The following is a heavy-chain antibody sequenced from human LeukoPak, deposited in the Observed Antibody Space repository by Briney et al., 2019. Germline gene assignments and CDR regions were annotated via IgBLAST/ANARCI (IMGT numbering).Heavy chain of an antibody. V-gene: IGHV1-69*01. CDR2: IIPIFGTA. Sequence: SVKVSCKASGGTFSSYAISWVRQAPGQGLEWMGGIIPIFGTANYAQKFQGRVTITADESTSTAYMELSSLRSEDTAVYYCAREGGSGSYYYYYYMDVWGKGTRVTVSS. CDR3: AREGGSGSYYYYYYMDV. CDR1: GGTFSSYA. J-gene: IGHJ6*03. D-gene: IGHD3-10*01.